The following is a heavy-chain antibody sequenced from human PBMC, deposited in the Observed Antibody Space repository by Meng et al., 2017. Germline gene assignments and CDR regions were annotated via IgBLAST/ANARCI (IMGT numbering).Heavy chain of an antibody. CDR3: ARDSCTGGICYRGSFDY. CDR2: LNAGNGDT. J-gene: IGHJ4*02. Sequence: QAGADGKCPGASVKVSCKASGYTFTSYAMHWVRQAPGQCLEWMGWLNAGNGDTKYSQKFQGRVTITRDSSASTAYMELSSLRSEDTAVYYCARDSCTGGICYRGSFDYWAQGTLVTVSS. CDR1: GYTFTSYA. V-gene: IGHV1-3*01. D-gene: IGHD2-15*01.